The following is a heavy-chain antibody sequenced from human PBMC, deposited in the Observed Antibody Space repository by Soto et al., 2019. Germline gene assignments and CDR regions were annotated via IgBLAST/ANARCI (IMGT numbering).Heavy chain of an antibody. CDR1: GFTFSDYG. D-gene: IGHD3-22*01. V-gene: IGHV3-23*01. Sequence: GGSLRLSCEASGFTFSDYGMTWVRQAPGKGLEWVSTISGSGGTTFYADSVKGRFTISRDNSKNTLYLQMNSLRAEDTAVYSCARDKVATSGYYDCWGRGTPVTVSS. CDR3: ARDKVATSGYYDC. CDR2: ISGSGGTT. J-gene: IGHJ4*02.